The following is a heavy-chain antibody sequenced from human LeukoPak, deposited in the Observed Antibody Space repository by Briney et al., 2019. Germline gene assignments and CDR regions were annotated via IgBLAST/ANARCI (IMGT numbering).Heavy chain of an antibody. CDR1: GFTFSSYG. CDR3: AKGDGYYSCIGY. Sequence: GRSLRLSCAASGFTFSSYGMHWVRQAPGKGLEWVAVISYDGSNKYYADSVKGRFTISRGNSKNTLYLQMDSLRAEDTAVYYCAKGDGYYSCIGYWGQGTLVTVSS. J-gene: IGHJ4*02. V-gene: IGHV3-30*18. D-gene: IGHD3-3*01. CDR2: ISYDGSNK.